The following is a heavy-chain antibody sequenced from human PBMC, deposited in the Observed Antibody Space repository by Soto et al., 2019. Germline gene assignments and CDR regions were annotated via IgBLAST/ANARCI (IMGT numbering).Heavy chain of an antibody. V-gene: IGHV4-59*01. CDR1: NGSINNYY. CDR2: TYYSGNT. D-gene: IGHD1-26*01. CDR3: ARDLGVGDYYYYYGMDV. J-gene: IGHJ6*02. Sequence: SETLSLTCPVSNGSINNYYWSWIRQPPGKGLEWIGYTYYSGNTKYNPSLKSRVTISVDTSKNQFSLKLTSVTAADTAVYYCARDLGVGDYYYYYGMDVWGQGTTVTVSS.